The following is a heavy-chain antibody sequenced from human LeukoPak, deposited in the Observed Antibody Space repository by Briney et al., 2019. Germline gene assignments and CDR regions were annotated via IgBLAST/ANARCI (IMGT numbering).Heavy chain of an antibody. Sequence: GGSLRLSCVASGLSVSSNYMSWVRQAPGRGLEWVSVIYRDGSSYYAESVKGRFTISRDNSKNTLYIQMNSLRAEDTAVYYCARSFYDILIGYCQYLDYWGQGTLVTVSS. CDR2: IYRDGSS. D-gene: IGHD3-9*01. V-gene: IGHV3-66*01. CDR1: GLSVSSNY. J-gene: IGHJ4*02. CDR3: ARSFYDILIGYCQYLDY.